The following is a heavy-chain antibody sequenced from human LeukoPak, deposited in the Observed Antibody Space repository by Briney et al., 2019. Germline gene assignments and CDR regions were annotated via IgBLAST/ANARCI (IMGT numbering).Heavy chain of an antibody. CDR1: GYTFTSYY. V-gene: IGHV1-2*02. D-gene: IGHD3-10*01. CDR3: ARNIWFGESADAFDI. Sequence: GASVKVSCKASGYTFTSYYIHWVRQAPGQGLEWMGWINPNSGGTNYAQKFQGRVTMTRDKSIRTAYMELSRLTSDDTAVYYCARNIWFGESADAFDIWGQGTMVTVSS. CDR2: INPNSGGT. J-gene: IGHJ3*02.